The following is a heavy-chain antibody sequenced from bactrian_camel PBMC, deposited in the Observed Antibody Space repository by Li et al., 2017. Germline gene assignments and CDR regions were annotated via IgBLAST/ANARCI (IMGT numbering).Heavy chain of an antibody. J-gene: IGHJ4*01. CDR3: ARSRFVFRGCDLSTSGYYY. V-gene: IGHV3S42*01. Sequence: EVQLVESGGNSVQAGGSLRLSCVVSGDTISRLYMAWFRQAPGQEREGVAAIDRTGSTTYSYSAQARFTISKDNAMNTLYLQMDSLKPEDSAMYYCARSRFVFRGCDLSTSGYYYGGQGTQVTVS. CDR2: IDRTGST. D-gene: IGHD5*01. CDR1: GDTISRLY.